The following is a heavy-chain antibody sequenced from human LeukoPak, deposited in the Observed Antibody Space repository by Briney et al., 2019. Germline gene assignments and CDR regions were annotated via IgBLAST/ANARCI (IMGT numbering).Heavy chain of an antibody. J-gene: IGHJ3*02. D-gene: IGHD3-10*01. V-gene: IGHV4-59*01. CDR2: IYYSGST. CDR3: AQSGSWDAFDI. Sequence: SSETLSLTCTVSGGSISSYYWSWIRQPPGKGLEWIGYIYYSGSTNYNPSLKSRVTISVDTSKNQFSLKPSSVTAADTAVYYCAQSGSWDAFDIWGQGTMVTVSS. CDR1: GGSISSYY.